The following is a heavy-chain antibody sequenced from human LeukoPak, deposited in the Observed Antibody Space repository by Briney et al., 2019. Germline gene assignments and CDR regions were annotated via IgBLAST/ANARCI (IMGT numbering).Heavy chain of an antibody. CDR1: GFFFSDYY. CDR3: VRAYTRGYSDDFDY. V-gene: IGHV3-11*01. CDR2: IDGSSSNM. J-gene: IGHJ4*02. D-gene: IGHD3-22*01. Sequence: GGSLRLSCAASGFFFSDYYMSWMRQAPGKGLEWVSYIDGSSSNMYYADSVKGRFTISRDNAKNSLYLQMNSLRGEDTAVYYCVRAYTRGYSDDFDYWGQGTLVTVSP.